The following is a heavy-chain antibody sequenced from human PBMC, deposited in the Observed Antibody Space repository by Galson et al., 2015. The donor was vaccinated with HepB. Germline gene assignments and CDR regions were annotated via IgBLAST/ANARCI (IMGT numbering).Heavy chain of an antibody. Sequence: SLRLSCAASGFTFSSYEMNWVRQAPGKGLEWASYISSSGSTIYYADSVKGRFTISRDNAKNSLYLQMNSLRAEDTAVYYCARDPSRVPTYYYGSGGDYWGQGTLVTVSS. CDR2: ISSSGSTI. CDR3: ARDPSRVPTYYYGSGGDY. CDR1: GFTFSSYE. V-gene: IGHV3-48*03. D-gene: IGHD3-10*01. J-gene: IGHJ4*02.